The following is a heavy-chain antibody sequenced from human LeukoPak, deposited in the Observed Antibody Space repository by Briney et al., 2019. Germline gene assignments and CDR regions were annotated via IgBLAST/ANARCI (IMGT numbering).Heavy chain of an antibody. V-gene: IGHV3-30*18. CDR3: AKGFSGFGELLFFFGMDV. J-gene: IGHJ6*02. D-gene: IGHD3-10*01. CDR1: GVTLSDYG. Sequence: GGSLRLSCAGSGVTLSDYGIHWVRQAPGKGLEWVAVISYDGAITYYADSVKGRFTISRDNSKKTVDLQMNSLRAEDTAVYYCAKGFSGFGELLFFFGMDVWGQGTTVIVS. CDR2: ISYDGAIT.